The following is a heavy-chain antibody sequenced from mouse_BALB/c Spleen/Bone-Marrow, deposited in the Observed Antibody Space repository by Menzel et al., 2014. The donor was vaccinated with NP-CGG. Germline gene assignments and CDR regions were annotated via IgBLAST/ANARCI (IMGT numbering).Heavy chain of an antibody. V-gene: IGHV1S22*01. CDR2: IYPGSGST. Sequence: LQQPGSELVRPGASVKLSCKASGYTFTSYWMHWVKQRPGQGLEWIGNIYPGSGSTNYDEKFKSKATPTVDTSSSTAYMQLSSLTSEDSAVYYCTPRLRYWGQGTTLTVSS. D-gene: IGHD1-2*01. J-gene: IGHJ2*01. CDR3: TPRLRY. CDR1: GYTFTSYW.